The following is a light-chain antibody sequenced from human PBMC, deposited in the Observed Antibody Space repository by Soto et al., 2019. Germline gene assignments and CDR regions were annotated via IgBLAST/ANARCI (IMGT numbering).Light chain of an antibody. CDR3: QQYYSYSPFT. J-gene: IGKJ2*01. Sequence: DIQMTQSPSTLSASVGDRVTITCRASQSVSSSLAWYQQKPGKAPRLLIYRASSLENGVPSRFSGSGSGTEFTLTISSRRPDDFATYYCQQYYSYSPFTFGQGTKLEI. CDR1: QSVSSS. V-gene: IGKV1-5*03. CDR2: RAS.